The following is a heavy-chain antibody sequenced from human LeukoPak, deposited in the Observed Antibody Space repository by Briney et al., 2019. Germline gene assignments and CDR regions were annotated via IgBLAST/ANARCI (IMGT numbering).Heavy chain of an antibody. Sequence: SETLSLTCTVSGGSISSSSYYWGLLRQPPGKGLEWIGSIYYSGSTYYNPSVKSRVTISVDTPKNQFSLKLSSVTAADTAVYFCSRGGPMGVDYWGQGTLVTVSS. CDR3: SRGGPMGVDY. D-gene: IGHD3-16*01. J-gene: IGHJ4*02. CDR1: GGSISSSSYY. CDR2: IYYSGST. V-gene: IGHV4-39*01.